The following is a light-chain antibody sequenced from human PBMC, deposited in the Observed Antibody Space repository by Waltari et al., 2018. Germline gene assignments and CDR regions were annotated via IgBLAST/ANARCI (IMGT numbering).Light chain of an antibody. J-gene: IGLJ3*02. CDR2: RNN. CDR1: SSNSGTNY. CDR3: AAWDDRQSGPYWV. V-gene: IGLV1-47*01. Sequence: QSVLTQPPSASATPGQRVTISCSGRSSNSGTNYAFCSQQIPGTAPKLLIFRNNRQPSRVPDRFSGSKSGTSASLDISGLRSEDEADYYCAAWDDRQSGPYWVFGGGTKLTVL.